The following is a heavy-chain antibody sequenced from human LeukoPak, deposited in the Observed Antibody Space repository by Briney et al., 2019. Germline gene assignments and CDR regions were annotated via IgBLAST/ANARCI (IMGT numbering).Heavy chain of an antibody. Sequence: PSETLSLTCTVSHSSISSGYYWGWIRQPPGKGLQWIASIYRSGTSSYNLSLKGRVTISVDTSKNDFSLNLRSVTAADTAMYYCARHRPGGGSNDYFDFWGQGVPVTVSS. J-gene: IGHJ4*02. CDR3: ARHRPGGGSNDYFDF. D-gene: IGHD3-16*01. V-gene: IGHV4-38-2*02. CDR2: IYRSGTS. CDR1: HSSISSGYY.